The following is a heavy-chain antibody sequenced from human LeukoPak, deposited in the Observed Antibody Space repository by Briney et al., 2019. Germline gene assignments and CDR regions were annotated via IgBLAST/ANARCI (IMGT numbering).Heavy chain of an antibody. D-gene: IGHD6-13*01. V-gene: IGHV1-2*02. CDR1: GYTFTGYY. Sequence: ASVKVSCKASGYTFTGYYMHWVRQAPGQGLEWMGWINPNSGGTNYAQKFQGRVTITRDTSASTAYMELSSLRSEDTAVYYYASSGGLAATLDYWGQGTLVTVSS. CDR2: INPNSGGT. CDR3: ASSGGLAATLDY. J-gene: IGHJ4*02.